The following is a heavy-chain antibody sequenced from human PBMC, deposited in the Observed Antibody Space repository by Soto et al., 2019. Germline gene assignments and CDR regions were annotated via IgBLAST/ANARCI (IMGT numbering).Heavy chain of an antibody. CDR3: AREGGRHCSPTRCYNAFDI. D-gene: IGHD2-2*02. Sequence: GGSLRLSCTSSGFTFSAFSMNWVRQAPGKGLEWVSYISSSSGTIYYADSVKGRFTISRDNAKNSLYLQMNSLRDEDTAVYYCAREGGRHCSPTRCYNAFDIWGQGTMVTV. CDR2: ISSSSGTI. J-gene: IGHJ3*02. V-gene: IGHV3-48*02. CDR1: GFTFSAFS.